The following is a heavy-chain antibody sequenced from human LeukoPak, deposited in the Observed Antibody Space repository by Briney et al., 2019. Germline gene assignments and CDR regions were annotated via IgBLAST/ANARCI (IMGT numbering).Heavy chain of an antibody. D-gene: IGHD6-19*01. Sequence: SETLSLTCTVSGGSISSGGYYWSWIRQHPGKGLEWIGYIYYSGSTYYNPSLKSRVTISVDTSKNQFSLKLSSVTAADTAVYYCARDTAVAGSRYFDYWGQGTLVIVSS. CDR2: IYYSGST. CDR1: GGSISSGGYY. V-gene: IGHV4-31*03. J-gene: IGHJ4*02. CDR3: ARDTAVAGSRYFDY.